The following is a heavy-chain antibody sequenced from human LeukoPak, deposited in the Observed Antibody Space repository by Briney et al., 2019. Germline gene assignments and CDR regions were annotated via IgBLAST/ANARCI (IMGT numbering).Heavy chain of an antibody. D-gene: IGHD2-21*01. CDR2: ISGSGGST. CDR3: AKFLPTHIVVANYYFDY. CDR1: GFTFSSYA. V-gene: IGHV3-23*01. Sequence: GGSLRLSCAASGFTFSSYAMGWVRQAPGKGLEWVSAISGSGGSTYYADSVKGRFTTSRDNSKNTLYLQMNSLRAEDTAVYYCAKFLPTHIVVANYYFDYWGQGTLVTVSS. J-gene: IGHJ4*02.